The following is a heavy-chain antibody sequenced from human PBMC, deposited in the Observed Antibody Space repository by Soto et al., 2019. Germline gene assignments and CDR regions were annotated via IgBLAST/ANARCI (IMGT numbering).Heavy chain of an antibody. CDR3: ARVFYYDYFWGSYRSRPVDY. CDR2: IKQDGSEK. CDR1: GFTFNSYW. V-gene: IGHV3-7*01. D-gene: IGHD3-16*02. J-gene: IGHJ4*02. Sequence: GGSLRLSCAASGFTFNSYWMSWVRQAPGKGLEWVANIKQDGSEKYHGDSVKGRFTISRDDAKNSLYLQMNSLRAEDTAVYYCARVFYYDYFWGSYRSRPVDYGGQGPLVTVSS.